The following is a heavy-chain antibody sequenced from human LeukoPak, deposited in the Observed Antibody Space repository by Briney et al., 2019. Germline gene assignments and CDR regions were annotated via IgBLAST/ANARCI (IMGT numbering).Heavy chain of an antibody. Sequence: GGSLRLSCTASGFTFGDNAMSWVRQAPGKGLEWVGFIRSKAYGGTTEYAASVKGRFTISRDDSKSIAYLQMNSLKTEDTAVYYCTRAVILTGYYFDYWGQGTLVTVSS. CDR2: IRSKAYGGTT. CDR3: TRAVILTGYYFDY. D-gene: IGHD3-9*01. J-gene: IGHJ4*02. V-gene: IGHV3-49*04. CDR1: GFTFGDNA.